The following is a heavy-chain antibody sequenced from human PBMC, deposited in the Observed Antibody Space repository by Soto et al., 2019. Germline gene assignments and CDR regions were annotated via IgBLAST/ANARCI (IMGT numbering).Heavy chain of an antibody. CDR1: GFTFSGYW. CDR2: INSDGSST. J-gene: IGHJ4*02. D-gene: IGHD2-21*01. V-gene: IGHV3-74*01. Sequence: GGSLRLSCAASGFTFSGYWMHWVRQAPGKGLVWVSRINSDGSSTNYEDSVKGRFTISRDNAKNPLYLQMNSLRAEDSAAYDFARDSSYDCGGDCFDYWGQGTLVTVSS. CDR3: ARDSSYDCGGDCFDY.